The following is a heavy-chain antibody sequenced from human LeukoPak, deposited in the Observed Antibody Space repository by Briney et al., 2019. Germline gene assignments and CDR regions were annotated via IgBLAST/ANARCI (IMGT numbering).Heavy chain of an antibody. CDR1: GGSISSYY. J-gene: IGHJ5*02. Sequence: SETLSLTCTVSGGSISSYYWSWIRQPPGQGLEWIRYIYTSGSTNYNPSLKSRVTISVDTSKNQFSLKLSSVTAADTAVYYCARLGGGYDFWSGYYTWFNPWGQGTLVTVSS. CDR2: IYTSGST. CDR3: ARLGGGYDFWSGYYTWFNP. D-gene: IGHD3-3*01. V-gene: IGHV4-4*09.